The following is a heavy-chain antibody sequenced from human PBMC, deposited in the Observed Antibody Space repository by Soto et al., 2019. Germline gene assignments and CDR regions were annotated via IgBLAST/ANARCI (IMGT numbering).Heavy chain of an antibody. J-gene: IGHJ6*03. V-gene: IGHV3-7*01. D-gene: IGHD1-1*01. Sequence: GGSLRLSCAASGFTFSSYWMSWVRQAPGKGLEWVANIKQDGSEKYYVDSVKGRFTISRDNAKNSLYLQMNSLRAEDTAVYYCARGVLAGTTDYYYYYYMDVWGKGTTVTVSS. CDR1: GFTFSSYW. CDR2: IKQDGSEK. CDR3: ARGVLAGTTDYYYYYYMDV.